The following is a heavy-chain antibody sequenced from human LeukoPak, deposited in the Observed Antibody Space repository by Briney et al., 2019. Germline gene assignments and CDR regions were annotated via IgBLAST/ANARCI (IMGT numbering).Heavy chain of an antibody. CDR3: AGGNHHYFSGNYSPPFDH. J-gene: IGHJ5*02. CDR2: IYWDDDK. Sequence: SGPTLVKPTQTLTLTCTFPGFSFSTTGVGVAWIRQPPGKALEWLALIYWDDDKRYRPSLKSRLTVAKDSSTNRVVLTMANMDPADTPTYYCAGGNHHYFSGNYSPPFDHGAKETPVPVPS. CDR1: GFSFSTTGVG. V-gene: IGHV2-5*02. D-gene: IGHD3-22*01.